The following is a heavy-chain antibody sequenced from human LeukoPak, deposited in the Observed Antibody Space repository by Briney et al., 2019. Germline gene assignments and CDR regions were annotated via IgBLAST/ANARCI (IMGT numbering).Heavy chain of an antibody. D-gene: IGHD4/OR15-4a*01. J-gene: IGHJ4*02. CDR1: GGSISSSSYY. CDR2: IYYSGST. V-gene: IGHV4-39*01. CDR3: ARHKRGDYGGNPGVPDY. Sequence: SETLSLTCTVSGGSISSSSYYWGWIRQPPGKGLEWIGSIYYSGSTYYNPTLKSRVTKSVDTSKNQFSLNLSSVTAADTAVYYCARHKRGDYGGNPGVPDYWGQGTLVTVSS.